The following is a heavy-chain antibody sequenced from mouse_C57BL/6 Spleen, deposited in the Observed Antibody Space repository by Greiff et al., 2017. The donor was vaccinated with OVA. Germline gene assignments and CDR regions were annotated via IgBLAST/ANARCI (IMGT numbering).Heavy chain of an antibody. V-gene: IGHV1-64*01. CDR2: IHPNSGST. CDR3: AKVTTVPIYFDY. Sequence: QVQLQQPGAELVKPGASVKLSCKASGYTFTSYWMHWVKQRPGQGLEWIGMIHPNSGSTNYNEKFKSKATLTVDKSSSTAYMQLSSLTSEDSAVYYCAKVTTVPIYFDYWGQGTTLTVSS. J-gene: IGHJ2*01. CDR1: GYTFTSYW. D-gene: IGHD1-1*01.